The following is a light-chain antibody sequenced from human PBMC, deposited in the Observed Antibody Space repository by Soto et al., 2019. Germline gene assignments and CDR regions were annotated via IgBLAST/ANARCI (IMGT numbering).Light chain of an antibody. V-gene: IGLV2-14*01. CDR2: EVS. Sequence: SVLTQPASVSGSPGQSITISCTGTNSDVGGYNYVSWYQQHPGKAPELMIYEVSHRPSGVSNRFSGSKSDNTAPLTISGLQAEDEADYYCSSYTSISTLYVFGTGTKVTVL. J-gene: IGLJ1*01. CDR1: NSDVGGYNY. CDR3: SSYTSISTLYV.